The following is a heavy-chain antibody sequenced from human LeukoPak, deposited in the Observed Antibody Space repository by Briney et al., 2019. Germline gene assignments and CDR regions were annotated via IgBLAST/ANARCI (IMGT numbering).Heavy chain of an antibody. D-gene: IGHD1-26*01. CDR1: GFTFSTYG. CDR2: IWYDGSNE. CDR3: ARGGLTIAEATTSWYLDY. V-gene: IGHV3-33*01. J-gene: IGHJ4*02. Sequence: PGGSLRLSCAASGFTFSTYGMHWVRQAQGKGLEWVALIWYDGSNEDYADSVKGRFTISRDNSRDTLCLQMNSLRGEDTAVYYCARGGLTIAEATTSWYLDYWGQGTLVTVSS.